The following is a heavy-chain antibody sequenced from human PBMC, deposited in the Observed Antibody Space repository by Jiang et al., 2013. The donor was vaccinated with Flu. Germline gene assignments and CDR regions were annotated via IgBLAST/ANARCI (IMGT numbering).Heavy chain of an antibody. CDR1: GFTFNTHA. CDR2: IGGSGHST. V-gene: IGHV3-23*01. J-gene: IGHJ4*02. Sequence: LLESGGGLVKPGGSLRLSCAGSGFTFNTHAMNWVRQAPGKGLEWVSSIGGSGHSTYYADSVKGRFTISRDNSANTVSLHMDSLRAEDTAIYFCAKSPVSGSYFRYFDSWGQGTLVTVSS. D-gene: IGHD1-26*01. CDR3: AKSPVSGSYFRYFDS.